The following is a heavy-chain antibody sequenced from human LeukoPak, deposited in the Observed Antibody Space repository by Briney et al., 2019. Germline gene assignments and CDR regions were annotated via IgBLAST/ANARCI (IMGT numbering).Heavy chain of an antibody. CDR1: GYSFTNYW. V-gene: IGHV5-51*01. J-gene: IGHJ4*02. CDR2: LYPGDSDT. CDR3: ATLPVVGATSY. Sequence: GESLKISCKGSGYSFTNYWIGWVRQMPGKGLEWMGILYPGDSDTRYSPSFQGHVTLSADKSISTAYPQWSSLEASDTAMYYCATLPVVGATSYWGQGTLVTVSS. D-gene: IGHD1-26*01.